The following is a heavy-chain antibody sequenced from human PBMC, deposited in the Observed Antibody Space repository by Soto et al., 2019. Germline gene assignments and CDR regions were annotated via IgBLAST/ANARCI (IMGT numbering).Heavy chain of an antibody. CDR2: INPNSSGT. Sequence: ASVKVSCKASGYSLRSNYIHWLRQAPGQGLEWLGWINPNSSGTVYAQKFQGRVTMTRDTSLTTVYMQLNRLTADDTAVYYCAKGITMGGTRPYYYYGMDVWGQGTTVTVSS. V-gene: IGHV1-2*02. CDR3: AKGITMGGTRPYYYYGMDV. J-gene: IGHJ6*02. D-gene: IGHD1-26*01. CDR1: GYSLRSNY.